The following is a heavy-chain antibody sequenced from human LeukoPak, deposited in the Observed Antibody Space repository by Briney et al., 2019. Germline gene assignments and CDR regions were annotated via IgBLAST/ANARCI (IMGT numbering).Heavy chain of an antibody. V-gene: IGHV3-30-3*01. D-gene: IGHD4-11*01. CDR3: ARGHHRVTYSDDAFDI. CDR1: GFTFSSYA. Sequence: GGSLRLSCAPSGFTFSSYAMHWVRQAPGKGLEWVAVISYAGSNNFYADSVRGRVTISRDNSKNTLYLQMNNLKAEDTAVYYCARGHHRVTYSDDAFDIWGQGTMVTVSS. J-gene: IGHJ3*02. CDR2: ISYAGSNN.